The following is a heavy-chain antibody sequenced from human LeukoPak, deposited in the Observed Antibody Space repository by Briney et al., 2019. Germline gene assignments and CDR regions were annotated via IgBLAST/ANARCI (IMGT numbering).Heavy chain of an antibody. D-gene: IGHD2-2*02. Sequence: GGSLRLSCAASGFTFRNYGMHWVRQAPGKGLEWVAIIWYDGSKNYYADSVKGRFTTSRDNFNNTLYLQMNSLRAEDTALYYCARAPYTTGRSFYFDSWGQGTLVTVSS. J-gene: IGHJ4*02. V-gene: IGHV3-33*01. CDR2: IWYDGSKN. CDR3: ARAPYTTGRSFYFDS. CDR1: GFTFRNYG.